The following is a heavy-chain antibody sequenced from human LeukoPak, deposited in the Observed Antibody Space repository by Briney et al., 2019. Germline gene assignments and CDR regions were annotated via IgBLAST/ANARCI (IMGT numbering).Heavy chain of an antibody. CDR2: IWYDGSNK. CDR1: GFTFSNYG. CDR3: ARDPPEWELHEGSDY. J-gene: IGHJ4*02. V-gene: IGHV3-33*01. D-gene: IGHD1-26*01. Sequence: PGRSLRLSCAASGFTFSNYGMHWVRQAPGKGLEWVAVIWYDGSNKYYADSVKGRFTISRDNSKNTLYLQMNSLRAEDTAVYYCARDPPEWELHEGSDYWGQGTLVTVSS.